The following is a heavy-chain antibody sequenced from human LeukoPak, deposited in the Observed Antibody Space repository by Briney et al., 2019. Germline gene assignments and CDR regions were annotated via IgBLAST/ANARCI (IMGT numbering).Heavy chain of an antibody. CDR1: GGSISTYY. Sequence: PSETLSLTCTVSGGSISTYYWSWLRQPPGKGLEWIGNIYKSGNTNYNPSLKSRVTISVDTSMNHFSLKLTSVTTADTAVYYCARDGPQWLAAFDSWGQRHLVTVSS. CDR3: ARDGPQWLAAFDS. V-gene: IGHV4-59*01. J-gene: IGHJ4*02. CDR2: IYKSGNT. D-gene: IGHD6-19*01.